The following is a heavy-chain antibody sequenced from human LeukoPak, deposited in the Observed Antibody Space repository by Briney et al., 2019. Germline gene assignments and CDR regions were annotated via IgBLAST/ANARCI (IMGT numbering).Heavy chain of an antibody. CDR1: GGHLSSYH. V-gene: IGHV4-4*07. D-gene: IGHD2-2*02. CDR2: IYTSGST. CDR3: ARDRLGYCSSTSCYIRDFWSGYSYYYYYMDV. J-gene: IGHJ6*03. Sequence: PSETLSLTCTVSGGHLSSYHWRWLPQPAGKALEWIGRIYTSGSTNYNPSLKSRVTMSVDTSKKQFSLKLSSVTAADTAVYYCARDRLGYCSSTSCYIRDFWSGYSYYYYYMDVWGKGTTVTVSS.